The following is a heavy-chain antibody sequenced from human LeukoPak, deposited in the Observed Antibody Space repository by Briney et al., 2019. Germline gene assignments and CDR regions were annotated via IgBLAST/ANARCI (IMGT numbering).Heavy chain of an antibody. CDR3: AREYSYGHIDY. J-gene: IGHJ4*02. D-gene: IGHD5-18*01. CDR1: GGSISSGGYS. CDR2: IYYSGST. Sequence: SETLSLTCAVSGGSISSGGYSWSWIRQPPGKGLEWIGYIYYSGSTYYNPSLKSRVTISVDTSKNQFSLKLSSVTAADTAVYHCAREYSYGHIDYWGQGTLVTVSS. V-gene: IGHV4-30-4*07.